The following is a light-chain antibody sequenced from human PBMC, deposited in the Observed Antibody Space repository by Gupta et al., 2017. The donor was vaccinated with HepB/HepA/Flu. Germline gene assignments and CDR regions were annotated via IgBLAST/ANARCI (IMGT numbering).Light chain of an antibody. V-gene: IGLV3-19*01. CDR1: SLRSYY. CDR3: NSRDSSGNHLNV. Sequence: SSELTQDPAVSVALGQTVRITCQGDSLRSYYASWYQQKPGQAPVLVIYGKNNRPAGIPDRFSGSSSGNTAALTITGAQAEEEADDYCNSRDSSGNHLNVFGTGTKVTVL. J-gene: IGLJ1*01. CDR2: GKN.